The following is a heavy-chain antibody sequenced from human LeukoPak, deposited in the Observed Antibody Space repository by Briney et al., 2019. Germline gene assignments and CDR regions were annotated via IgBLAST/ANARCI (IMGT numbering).Heavy chain of an antibody. CDR2: IYTSGST. CDR1: GGSLSSYY. CDR3: ARVLSNTYYYDSSGYHYYYMDV. Sequence: SETLSLTCTVSGGSLSSYYWSWIRQPAGKGLEWIGRIYTSGSTNYNPSLKSRVTISVDKSKNQFSLRLSSVTAADTAVYYCARVLSNTYYYDSSGYHYYYMDVWGKGTTVTVSS. D-gene: IGHD3-22*01. J-gene: IGHJ6*03. V-gene: IGHV4-4*07.